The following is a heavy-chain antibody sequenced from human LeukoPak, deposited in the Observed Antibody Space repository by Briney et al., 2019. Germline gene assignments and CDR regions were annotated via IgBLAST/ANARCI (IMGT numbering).Heavy chain of an antibody. J-gene: IGHJ4*02. CDR2: INHSGST. Sequence: PSETLSLTCAVYGGSFSGYYWSWIRQPPGKGLEWIGEINHSGSTNYNPSLKSRVTISVDTSKNQFSLKLSSVTAADTAVYYCAKDPPRIAVAGTVYWGQGTLVTVSS. CDR1: GGSFSGYY. V-gene: IGHV4-34*01. D-gene: IGHD6-19*01. CDR3: AKDPPRIAVAGTVY.